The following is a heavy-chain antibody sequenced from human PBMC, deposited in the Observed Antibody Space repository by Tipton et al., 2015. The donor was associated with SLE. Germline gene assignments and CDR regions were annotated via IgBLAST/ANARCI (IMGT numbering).Heavy chain of an antibody. D-gene: IGHD1-26*01. CDR3: ASSRGGSYSAVFDY. CDR2: IIPIFGTA. CDR1: GYTFTSYG. Sequence: QSGAEVKKPGASVKVSCKASGYTFTSYGISWVRQAPGQGLEWMGGIIPIFGTANYAQKFQGRVTITADESTSTAYMELSSLRSGDTAVYYCASSRGGSYSAVFDYWGQGTLVTVSS. V-gene: IGHV1-69*13. J-gene: IGHJ4*02.